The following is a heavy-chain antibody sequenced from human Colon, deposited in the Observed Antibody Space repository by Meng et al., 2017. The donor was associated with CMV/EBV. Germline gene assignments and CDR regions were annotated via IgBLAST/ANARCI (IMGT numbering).Heavy chain of an antibody. Sequence: GESLKTSCAASGFTFSTYSMNWLRQTPGKGLELVAAIQTRRDSTIYSDTVKGRFTISRDNAKNSLSLQMNSLRDEDTAVYYCARGRLEGYYSGPGYWGQGTLVTVSS. D-gene: IGHD2/OR15-2a*01. V-gene: IGHV3-21*01. CDR1: GFTFSTYS. J-gene: IGHJ4*02. CDR2: IQTRRDST. CDR3: ARGRLEGYYSGPGY.